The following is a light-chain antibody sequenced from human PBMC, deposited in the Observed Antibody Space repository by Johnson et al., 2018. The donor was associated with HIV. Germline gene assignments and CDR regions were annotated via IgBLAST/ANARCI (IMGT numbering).Light chain of an antibody. CDR2: DNN. CDR3: GTWDTSLSAGYV. J-gene: IGLJ1*01. V-gene: IGLV1-51*01. CDR1: SSNIGNNY. Sequence: QAVLTQPPSVSAAPGQKVTISCSGSSSNIGNNYVSWYQQLPGTAPKLLIYDNNRRPSGIPDRFSGSKSGTSGTLGITGRQTGDEADYYCGTWDTSLSAGYVFGTGTKVTVL.